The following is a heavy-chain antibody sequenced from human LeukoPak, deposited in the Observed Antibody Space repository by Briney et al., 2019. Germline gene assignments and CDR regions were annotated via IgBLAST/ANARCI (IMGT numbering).Heavy chain of an antibody. Sequence: GGSLRLSCAASGFTFSSYSMNWVRQAPGKGLEWVSSISSSSSYIYYADSVKGRFTISRDNAKNSLYLQMNSLRAEDTAVYYCARDRRYYDSSGYCFDYWGQGTLVTVSS. CDR2: ISSSSSYI. D-gene: IGHD3-22*01. CDR1: GFTFSSYS. J-gene: IGHJ4*02. CDR3: ARDRRYYDSSGYCFDY. V-gene: IGHV3-21*01.